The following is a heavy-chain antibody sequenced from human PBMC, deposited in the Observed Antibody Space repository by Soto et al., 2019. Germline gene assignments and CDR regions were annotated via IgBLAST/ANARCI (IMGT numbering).Heavy chain of an antibody. V-gene: IGHV1-18*01. Sequence: QVHLVQSGAEVKKPGASVKVPCQGSGYAFTTYGITWVRQAPGQGLEWMGWISAHNGNTNYAQKLQGRVTVTRDTSTSTAYMELRSLRYDDTAVYYCARGRYGDYWGQGALVTVSS. CDR1: GYAFTTYG. CDR3: ARGRYGDY. D-gene: IGHD1-1*01. J-gene: IGHJ4*02. CDR2: ISAHNGNT.